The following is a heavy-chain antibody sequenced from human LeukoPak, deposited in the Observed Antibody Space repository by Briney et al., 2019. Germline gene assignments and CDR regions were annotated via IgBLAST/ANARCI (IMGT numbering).Heavy chain of an antibody. CDR1: GYSFSSYW. V-gene: IGHV5-10-1*01. Sequence: PGESLRISCEASGYSFSSYWISWIRQVPGKGLEWMGRIDPRDSSTNYSPSFQGHVTISTDKSISAAFLQWSSLRASDTAIYYCATGSSGWSYWGQGALVTVSS. CDR3: ATGSSGWSY. D-gene: IGHD6-19*01. CDR2: IDPRDSST. J-gene: IGHJ4*02.